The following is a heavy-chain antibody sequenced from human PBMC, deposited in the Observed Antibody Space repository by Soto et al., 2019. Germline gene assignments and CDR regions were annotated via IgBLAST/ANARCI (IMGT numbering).Heavy chain of an antibody. D-gene: IGHD6-19*01. J-gene: IGHJ6*01. CDR2: ISGSGGST. Sequence: GGSLRLSCASSGFTFSSYAMSWVRQAPGKGLEWVSAISGSGGSTYYADSVKGRFTISRDNSKNTLYLQMNSLRAEDTAVYYCAKDGYRSCWYGRHQLAVSGQGTSDIGSS. CDR3: AKDGYRSCWYGRHQLAV. V-gene: IGHV3-23*01. CDR1: GFTFSSYA.